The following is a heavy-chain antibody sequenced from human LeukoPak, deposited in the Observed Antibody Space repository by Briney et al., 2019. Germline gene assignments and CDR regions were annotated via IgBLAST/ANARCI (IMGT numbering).Heavy chain of an antibody. J-gene: IGHJ4*02. V-gene: IGHV7-4-1*02. CDR2: INTNTGNP. D-gene: IGHD2-15*01. Sequence: ASVKVSCKASGYTFTSYYMHWVRQAPGQGLEWMGWINTNTGNPTYAQGFTGRFVFSLDTSVSTAYLQISSLKAEDTAVYYCARESAVAETSESDYWGQGTLVTVSS. CDR3: ARESAVAETSESDY. CDR1: GYTFTSYY.